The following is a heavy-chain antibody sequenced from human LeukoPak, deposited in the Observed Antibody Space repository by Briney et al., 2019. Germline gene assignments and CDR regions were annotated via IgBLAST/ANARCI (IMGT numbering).Heavy chain of an antibody. Sequence: SETLSLTCTVSGGSISSYYWSWIRQPPGKGLEWIGYIYYSGSNNYNPSLKSRVTISVDTSKNQFSLKLSSVTAADTAVYYCARAAGIAVAGLYFNWFDPWGQGTLVTVSS. CDR1: GGSISSYY. CDR2: IYYSGSN. J-gene: IGHJ5*02. V-gene: IGHV4-59*01. CDR3: ARAAGIAVAGLYFNWFDP. D-gene: IGHD6-19*01.